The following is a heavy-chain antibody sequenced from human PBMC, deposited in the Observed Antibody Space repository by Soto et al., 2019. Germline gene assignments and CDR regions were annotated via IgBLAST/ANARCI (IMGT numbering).Heavy chain of an antibody. CDR3: AKNVAVAGFCLDP. V-gene: IGHV4-59*11. Sequence: EALSVTCTVSGDSISSQNWSWIRQPPGKGLEWIGHIYHSGGTRYNPSLRSRVTISVDTSKNQFSLKLRSVTAADTAVYYCAKNVAVAGFCLDPWGQGILVTVSS. J-gene: IGHJ5*02. CDR2: IYHSGGT. D-gene: IGHD6-19*01. CDR1: GDSISSQN.